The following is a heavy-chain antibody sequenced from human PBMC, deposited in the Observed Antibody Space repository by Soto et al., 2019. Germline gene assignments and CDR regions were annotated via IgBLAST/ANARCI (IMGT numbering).Heavy chain of an antibody. J-gene: IGHJ3*02. D-gene: IGHD2-21*02. CDR1: GFTFSNAW. V-gene: IGHV3-15*07. CDR3: TTDHDPVLVTATTTAFQI. Sequence: EVQLVESEGGLVKPGGSLRLSCAVSGFTFSNAWMNWVRQAPGEGLEWVGRITSKSDGETTDYAAPVKGRFTISRDDSKNTLNLQMTSVQTEDAAVYYGTTDHDPVLVTATTTAFQIWGQGTMVTVSS. CDR2: ITSKSDGETT.